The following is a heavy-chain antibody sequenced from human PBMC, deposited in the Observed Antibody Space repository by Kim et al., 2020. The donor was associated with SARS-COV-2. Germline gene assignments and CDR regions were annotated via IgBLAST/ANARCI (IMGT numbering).Heavy chain of an antibody. D-gene: IGHD1-26*01. J-gene: IGHJ4*02. V-gene: IGHV4-4*09. Sequence: NYNPPLRSRSTISVDTSKNQFSLKLTSVTAADTAVYYCAGTARGANFDYWGRGALVTVSS. CDR3: AGTARGANFDY.